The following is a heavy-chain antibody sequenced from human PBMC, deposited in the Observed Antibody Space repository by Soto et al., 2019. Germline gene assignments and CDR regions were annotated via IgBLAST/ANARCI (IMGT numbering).Heavy chain of an antibody. V-gene: IGHV4-31*03. CDR2: IYYSGST. J-gene: IGHJ3*02. CDR1: GGSISSGGYY. D-gene: IGHD5-18*01. CDR3: ARSSYGYDLRQPPREDAFDI. Sequence: QVQLQESGPGLVKPSQTLSLTCTVSGGSISSGGYYWSWIRQHPGKVLEWMGYIYYSGSTYYNPSLKSRVTISVATSKNQFSLKLSSVTAADTAVYYCARSSYGYDLRQPPREDAFDIWGQGTMVTVSS.